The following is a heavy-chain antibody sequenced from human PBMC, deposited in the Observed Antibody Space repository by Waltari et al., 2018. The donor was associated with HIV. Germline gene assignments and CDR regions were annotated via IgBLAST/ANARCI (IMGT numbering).Heavy chain of an antibody. CDR3: ARRNWNHESFSGVDV. V-gene: IGHV1-69*04. CDR1: GGTFSSYA. J-gene: IGHJ6*02. Sequence: QVQLVQSGAEVKKPGSSVKVSCKASGGTFSSYAISWVRQAPGQGLEWMGRIIPILGIANYAQKFQGRVTITADKSTSTAYMELSSLRSEDTAVYYCARRNWNHESFSGVDVWGQGTTVTVSS. CDR2: IIPILGIA. D-gene: IGHD1-1*01.